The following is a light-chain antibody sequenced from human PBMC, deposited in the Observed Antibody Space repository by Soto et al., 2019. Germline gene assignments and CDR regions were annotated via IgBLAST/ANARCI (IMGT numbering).Light chain of an antibody. CDR1: SSDVGSYDH. CDR3: ISYTGRSTSYV. J-gene: IGLJ1*01. V-gene: IGLV2-14*01. CDR2: AVS. Sequence: QSALTQTASVSGSPGQSITISCSGTSSDVGSYDHVAWYQQFPGKTPKLMIYAVSNRPSGVSNRFSGSKSGNTASLTISGLQAEDEADYYCISYTGRSTSYVFGTWTKVTVL.